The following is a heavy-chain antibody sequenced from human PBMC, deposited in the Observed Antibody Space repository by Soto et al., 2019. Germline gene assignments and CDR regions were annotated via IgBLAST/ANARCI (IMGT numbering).Heavy chain of an antibody. CDR3: ARDWGIAVVDY. V-gene: IGHV3-48*01. Sequence: GGSLRLSCAASGFTFSSYSMNWVRQAPGKGLEWVSYISSSTSTIYYADSVKGRFTISRDNAKNSLYLQMDSLSAEDTAVYYCARDWGIAVVDYWGQGTLVTVSS. J-gene: IGHJ4*02. D-gene: IGHD6-19*01. CDR2: ISSSTSTI. CDR1: GFTFSSYS.